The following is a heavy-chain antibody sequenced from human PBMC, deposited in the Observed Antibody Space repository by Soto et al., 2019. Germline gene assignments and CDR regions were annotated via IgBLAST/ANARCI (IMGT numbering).Heavy chain of an antibody. CDR1: GYTFRNFG. Sequence: QIQLLQSGAEVKKPGASGKVTCKASGYTFRNFGISWGGRAPGQGLEGMGWISAYNANANYAQKFQGRLTMTADTSTSTAYMELRSLRSDDTAVYYCARENSYFDYWGQGTLVTVSS. CDR2: ISAYNANA. J-gene: IGHJ4*02. CDR3: ARENSYFDY. V-gene: IGHV1-18*01.